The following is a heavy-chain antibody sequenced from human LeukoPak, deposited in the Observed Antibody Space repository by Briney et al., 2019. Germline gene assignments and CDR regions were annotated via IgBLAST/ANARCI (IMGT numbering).Heavy chain of an antibody. Sequence: ASVKVSCKASGYTFTSYDINWVRQATGQGLEWMGWMNPNSGDTNYAQKFQGRVTMTRDTSISTAYMEVRRLRSDDTAVYFCAREGVTGWPYNWFDPWGQGTLVTVSS. CDR1: GYTFTSYD. CDR2: MNPNSGDT. V-gene: IGHV1-2*02. CDR3: AREGVTGWPYNWFDP. D-gene: IGHD2-21*02. J-gene: IGHJ5*02.